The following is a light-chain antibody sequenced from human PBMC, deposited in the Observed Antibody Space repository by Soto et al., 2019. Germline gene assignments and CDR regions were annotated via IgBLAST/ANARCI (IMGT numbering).Light chain of an antibody. V-gene: IGKV4-1*01. CDR1: QSVLYSSNNKNY. Sequence: DIVMTQSPDSLAVSLGERATINCKSSQSVLYSSNNKNYLAWYQQKPGQPPKLLIYWASTREYGVPDRFSGSESGTDFTLTISSLQAEDVAVYYCQQYYSTPRFTFGPGTKVDIK. J-gene: IGKJ3*01. CDR3: QQYYSTPRFT. CDR2: WAS.